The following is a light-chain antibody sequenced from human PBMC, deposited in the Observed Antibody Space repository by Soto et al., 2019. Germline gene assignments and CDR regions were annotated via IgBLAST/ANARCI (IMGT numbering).Light chain of an antibody. CDR2: GAS. CDR1: QSISND. CDR3: QQYNKWPPET. Sequence: EIVVTQSPGTLSLSPGERATLSCMASQSISNDHLAWYQQKPGQAPRLLIFGASTRATGIPVRFSGSGSGTDFTLTISSLQSEDFAVYYCQQYNKWPPETFGQGTKVDNK. V-gene: IGKV3-15*01. J-gene: IGKJ1*01.